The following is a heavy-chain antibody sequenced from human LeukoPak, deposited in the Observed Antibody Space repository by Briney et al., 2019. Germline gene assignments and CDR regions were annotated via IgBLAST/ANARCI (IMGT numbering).Heavy chain of an antibody. J-gene: IGHJ2*01. D-gene: IGHD4-17*01. V-gene: IGHV3-9*01. Sequence: GGSLRLSCAASGFTFDDYAMHWVRQAPVKGLEWVSGISWNSGSMGYADSVKGRFTISRDNAKNSLYLQMNSLRAEDTALYYCAKDNYGDYVPLRYFDLWGRGTLVTVSS. CDR2: ISWNSGSM. CDR1: GFTFDDYA. CDR3: AKDNYGDYVPLRYFDL.